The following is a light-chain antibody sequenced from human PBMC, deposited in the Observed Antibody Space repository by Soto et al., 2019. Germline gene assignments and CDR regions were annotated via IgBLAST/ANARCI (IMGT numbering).Light chain of an antibody. V-gene: IGLV2-8*01. J-gene: IGLJ1*01. Sequence: QSVLTQPPSASGSPGQSVTISCTGTSSDVGGCRFVSWYQQFPGKAPQLIIYEVNKRPSGVPDRFSGSKSGNTASLTISGLQAEDEADYYCSSCAGSNSPYVFGTGTKLTVL. CDR2: EVN. CDR3: SSCAGSNSPYV. CDR1: SSDVGGCRF.